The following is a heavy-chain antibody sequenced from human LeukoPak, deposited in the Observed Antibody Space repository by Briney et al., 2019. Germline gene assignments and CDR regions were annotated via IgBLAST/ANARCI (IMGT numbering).Heavy chain of an antibody. J-gene: IGHJ4*02. CDR1: GLRFSDYY. Sequence: GGSLRLSCAASGLRFSDYYVSWIRQAPGKGLQWVSYISSGGDIMHYADSVKGRFTSSRDNAKNSGYLEMNSLGAEDTAVYYCARFIAAPYYFDYWGRGTLVTVSS. V-gene: IGHV3-11*04. CDR2: ISSGGDIM. D-gene: IGHD6-13*01. CDR3: ARFIAAPYYFDY.